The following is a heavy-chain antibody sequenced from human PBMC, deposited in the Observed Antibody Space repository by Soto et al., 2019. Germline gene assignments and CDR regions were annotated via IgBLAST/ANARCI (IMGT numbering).Heavy chain of an antibody. CDR2: IYYSGST. Sequence: QLQLQESGPGLVKPSETLSLTCTVSGGSISSSSYYWGWIRQPPGKGLEWIGSIYYSGSTYYNPSLKSRVTISVDTSKNQFSLKLSSVTAADTAVYYCARREDDFWSGYRLNWGQGTLVTVSS. CDR1: GGSISSSSYY. J-gene: IGHJ4*02. V-gene: IGHV4-39*01. D-gene: IGHD3-3*01. CDR3: ARREDDFWSGYRLN.